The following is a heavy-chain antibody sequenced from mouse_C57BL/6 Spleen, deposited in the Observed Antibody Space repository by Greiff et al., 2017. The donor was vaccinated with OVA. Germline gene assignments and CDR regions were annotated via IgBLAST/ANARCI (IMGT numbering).Heavy chain of an antibody. Sequence: VQLQQSGAELVRPGASVKLSCTASGFNIKDYYMHWVKQRPEQGLEWIGRIDPEDGDTEYAPKFQGKATMTADTSSNTAYLQLSSLTSEDTAVYYWTPYGYDVDWFAYWGQGTLVTVSA. CDR2: IDPEDGDT. J-gene: IGHJ3*01. CDR1: GFNIKDYY. CDR3: TPYGYDVDWFAY. V-gene: IGHV14-1*01. D-gene: IGHD2-2*01.